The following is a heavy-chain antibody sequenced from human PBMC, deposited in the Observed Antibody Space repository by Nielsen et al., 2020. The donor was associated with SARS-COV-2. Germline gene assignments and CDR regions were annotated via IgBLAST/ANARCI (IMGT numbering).Heavy chain of an antibody. Sequence: SETLSLTCTVPGGSISSGGYYWSWIRQHPGKGLEWIGYIYYSGSTYYNPSLKSRVTISVDTSKNQFSLKLSSVTAADTAVYYCARHHYVTFFGVVIIGWFDPWGQGTLVTVSS. D-gene: IGHD3-3*01. CDR2: IYYSGST. CDR3: ARHHYVTFFGVVIIGWFDP. V-gene: IGHV4-31*03. J-gene: IGHJ5*02. CDR1: GGSISSGGYY.